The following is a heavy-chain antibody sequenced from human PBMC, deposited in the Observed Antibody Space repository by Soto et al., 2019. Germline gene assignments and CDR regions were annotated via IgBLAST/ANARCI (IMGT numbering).Heavy chain of an antibody. CDR1: GYTFTTYA. V-gene: IGHV1-3*01. CDR3: ARDQGYFDSGGYYFP. Sequence: QVQLVQSGAEVKKPGASVKVSCKASGYTFTTYALHWVRQAPGQRLEWMGWINAGNGNTKYSQKFQARVTITRDTSASTTYMELSSLTSEDTAVYYCARDQGYFDSGGYYFPWGHGTLVTVSS. J-gene: IGHJ5*02. D-gene: IGHD3-22*01. CDR2: INAGNGNT.